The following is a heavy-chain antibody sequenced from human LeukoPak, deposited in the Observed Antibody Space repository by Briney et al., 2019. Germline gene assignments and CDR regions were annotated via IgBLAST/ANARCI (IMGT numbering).Heavy chain of an antibody. CDR3: ATENWDIAMIG. CDR1: GGTFSSYA. D-gene: IGHD3-22*01. V-gene: IGHV1-24*01. CDR2: FDPEDGET. J-gene: IGHJ4*02. Sequence: ASVKVSCKASGGTFSSYAISWVRQAPGKGLEWMGGFDPEDGETIYAQKFQGRVTMTEDTSTDTAYMELSSLRSEDTAVYYCATENWDIAMIGWGQGTLVTVSS.